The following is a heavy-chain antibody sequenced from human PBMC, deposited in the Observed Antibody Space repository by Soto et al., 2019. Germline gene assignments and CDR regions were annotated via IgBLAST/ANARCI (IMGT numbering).Heavy chain of an antibody. V-gene: IGHV1-69*02. J-gene: IGHJ3*02. CDR1: GGTFSSYT. D-gene: IGHD3-10*01. CDR2: IIPILGIA. Sequence: QVQLVQSGAEVKKPGSSVKVSCKASGGTFSSYTISWVRQAPGQGLEWMGRIIPILGIANYAQKFQGRVTITADKSTSTAYMELSSLRSEDTAVYYCATTVWGVIARGAFDIWGQGTMVTVSS. CDR3: ATTVWGVIARGAFDI.